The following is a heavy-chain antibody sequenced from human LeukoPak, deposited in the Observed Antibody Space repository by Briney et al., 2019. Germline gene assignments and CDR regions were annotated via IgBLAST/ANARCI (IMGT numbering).Heavy chain of an antibody. Sequence: SETLSLTCNVSGASISDYYWSWIRQSAVKGLEWLGRIYATETDFNPSLKSRLTMSIDTSKNRLSLRLRSVTAADTGVYYCARHQGWLQWEYWGQGTLVTVSS. J-gene: IGHJ4*02. V-gene: IGHV4-4*07. CDR2: IYATET. D-gene: IGHD5-24*01. CDR1: GASISDYY. CDR3: ARHQGWLQWEY.